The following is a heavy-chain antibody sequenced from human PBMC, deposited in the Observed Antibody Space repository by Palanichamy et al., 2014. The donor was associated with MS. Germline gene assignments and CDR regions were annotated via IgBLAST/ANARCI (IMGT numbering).Heavy chain of an antibody. CDR3: ARLVVSKGPFGN. D-gene: IGHD2-15*01. J-gene: IGHJ4*02. CDR1: IHRQWQL. CDR2: LYSGGST. V-gene: IGHV3-66*02. Sequence: EVQLVEVWGRLGPAWGVPETLLCSLWIHRQWQLYELGPPGSRKGLEWVSVLYSGGSTYYADSVKGRCTISRDKSKNTLYLQMNSLRVADTAVYYCARLVVSKGPFGNWGQGTLVTVSS.